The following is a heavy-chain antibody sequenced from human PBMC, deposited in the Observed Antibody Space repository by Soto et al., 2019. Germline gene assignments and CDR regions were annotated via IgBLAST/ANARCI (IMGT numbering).Heavy chain of an antibody. CDR2: IYYRGNA. CDR3: ARLGGLATIEYYFDF. Sequence: QLQLQESGPGLVKPSETLSLTCSVSDDSINSDKYYWGWIRQPPGKGLEWIGSIYYRGNAYYNPSTQTRVALSLDKPKCQCSLTPTTVTAADSGVYFCARLGGLATIEYYFDFWGTGALVTVSS. D-gene: IGHD3-16*01. V-gene: IGHV4-39*01. J-gene: IGHJ4*02. CDR1: DDSINSDKYY.